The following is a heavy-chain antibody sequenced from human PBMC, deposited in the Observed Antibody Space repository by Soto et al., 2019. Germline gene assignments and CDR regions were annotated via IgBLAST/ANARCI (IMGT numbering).Heavy chain of an antibody. V-gene: IGHV4-39*01. D-gene: IGHD3-22*01. J-gene: IGHJ6*02. Sequence: PSETLSLTCPFSGFSISSSSYYWGWIRPPPGKGLGWIGNVYYGGSTYYNPSLKSRVTISVETSKSQFSLKLSSVTAADTAVYYCAGGDYYHSSGYYFYYYTMDVWGQGTTVTVSS. CDR3: AGGDYYHSSGYYFYYYTMDV. CDR2: VYYGGST. CDR1: GFSISSSSYY.